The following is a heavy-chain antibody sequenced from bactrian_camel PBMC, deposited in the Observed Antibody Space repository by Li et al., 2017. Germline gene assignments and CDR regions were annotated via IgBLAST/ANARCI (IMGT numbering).Heavy chain of an antibody. V-gene: IGHV3S40*01. D-gene: IGHD5*01. Sequence: DVQLVESGGGWVQPGGSLRLSCASAASGFIFSSNDRSWVRQAPGKGLEWVSRIHISGGTTYYLDSVKGRFTISRVNAKNTVSVYLQMSYLRPEDTAVYFCVPRAVDPFAYWGQGTQVTVS. CDR3: VPRAVDPFAY. CDR1: GFIFSSND. J-gene: IGHJ6*01. CDR2: IHISGGTT.